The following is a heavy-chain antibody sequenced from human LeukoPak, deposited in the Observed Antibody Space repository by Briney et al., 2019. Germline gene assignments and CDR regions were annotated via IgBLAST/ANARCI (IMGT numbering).Heavy chain of an antibody. CDR2: IYYSGST. CDR1: GGSISSGGYY. J-gene: IGHJ6*02. CDR3: AREQQRSPYGMDV. D-gene: IGHD6-13*01. Sequence: PSQTLSLTCTVSGGSISSGGYYWSWIRQHPGKGLEWIGYIYYSGSTYYNPSLKSRVTISVDASKNQFSLKLSPVTAADTAVYYCAREQQRSPYGMDVWGQGTTVTVSS. V-gene: IGHV4-31*03.